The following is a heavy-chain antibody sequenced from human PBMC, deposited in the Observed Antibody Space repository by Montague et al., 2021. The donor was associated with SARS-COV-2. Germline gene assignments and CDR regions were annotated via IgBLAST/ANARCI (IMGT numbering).Heavy chain of an antibody. CDR3: ARSRENYNILTGYPYYFDY. J-gene: IGHJ4*02. Sequence: SETLSLTCTVSGGSISRYYWNWIRQPPGKGLEWIAYIYYSGSTNXXSSLKSRVTISVDTSKNQFSLKLSSVTAADTAVYYCARSRENYNILTGYPYYFDYWGQGTLVTVSS. CDR2: IYYSGST. CDR1: GGSISRYY. D-gene: IGHD3-9*01. V-gene: IGHV4-59*01.